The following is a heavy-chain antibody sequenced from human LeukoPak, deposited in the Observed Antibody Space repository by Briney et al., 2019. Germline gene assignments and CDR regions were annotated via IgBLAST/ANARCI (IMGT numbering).Heavy chain of an antibody. CDR2: ISYDGSNK. CDR1: GFTFSSYA. J-gene: IGHJ5*02. Sequence: PGGSLRLSCAASGFTFSSYAMHWVRQAPGKGLEWVAVISYDGSNKYYADSVKGRFTISRDNSKNTLYLQMNSLRAEDTAVYYCAKSVTADPWGQGTLVTVSS. CDR3: AKSVTADP. D-gene: IGHD2-21*02. V-gene: IGHV3-30-3*02.